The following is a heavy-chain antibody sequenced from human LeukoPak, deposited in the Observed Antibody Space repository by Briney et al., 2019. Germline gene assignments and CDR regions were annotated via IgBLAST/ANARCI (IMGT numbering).Heavy chain of an antibody. CDR1: GYSFTNYW. D-gene: IGHD1-26*01. J-gene: IGHJ5*02. Sequence: GESLKISCKGSGYSFTNYWIGWVRQTPGKGLEWMGIINPGDSDTRYSPSFQGQVTISADKSISTAYLQWSSLKASDSAVYYCARHKSVSYHSAFDPWGQGTLVTVSS. V-gene: IGHV5-51*01. CDR2: INPGDSDT. CDR3: ARHKSVSYHSAFDP.